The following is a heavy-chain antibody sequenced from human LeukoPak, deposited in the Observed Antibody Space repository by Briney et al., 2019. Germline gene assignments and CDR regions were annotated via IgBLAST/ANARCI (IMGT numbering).Heavy chain of an antibody. Sequence: SETLSLTCTVSGGSISSYYWSWIRQPPGKGLEWIGYIYYSGSTNYNPSLKSRVTISVDTSKNQFSLKLSSVTAADTAVYYCARGSIAARLNYFDYWGQGTLVTVSS. CDR2: IYYSGST. CDR1: GGSISSYY. D-gene: IGHD6-6*01. J-gene: IGHJ4*02. CDR3: ARGSIAARLNYFDY. V-gene: IGHV4-59*12.